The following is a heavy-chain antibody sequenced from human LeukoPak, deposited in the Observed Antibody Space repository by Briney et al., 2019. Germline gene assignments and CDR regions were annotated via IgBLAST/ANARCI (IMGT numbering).Heavy chain of an antibody. V-gene: IGHV1-2*02. Sequence: GASVEVPCKASGYTFTAYYIHWVRQAPGQGLEWMGWINPNSGGTNYAQKFQGRVTMTRDTSISTAYMELSRLRSDDTAVYYCASRPYSGSYPGSDYWGQGTLVTASS. D-gene: IGHD1-26*01. CDR1: GYTFTAYY. CDR2: INPNSGGT. J-gene: IGHJ4*02. CDR3: ASRPYSGSYPGSDY.